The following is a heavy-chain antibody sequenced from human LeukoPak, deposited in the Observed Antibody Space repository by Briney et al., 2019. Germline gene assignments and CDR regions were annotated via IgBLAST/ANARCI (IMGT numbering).Heavy chain of an antibody. CDR2: INSDGSST. D-gene: IGHD2-15*01. CDR3: AREDRNDAFDI. V-gene: IGHV3-74*01. Sequence: PGGSLRLSCAASGFTFSSYWMHWVRQAPGKGLVWVSRINSDGSSTSYADSVKGRFTISRDNAKNTLYLQMNSLRAEDTAVYYCAREDRNDAFDIWGQGTMVTVSS. J-gene: IGHJ3*02. CDR1: GFTFSSYW.